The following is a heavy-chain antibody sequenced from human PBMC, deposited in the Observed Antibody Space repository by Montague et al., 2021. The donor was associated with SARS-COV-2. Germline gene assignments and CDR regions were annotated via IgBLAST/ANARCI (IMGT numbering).Heavy chain of an antibody. D-gene: IGHD3-9*01. CDR2: IYYSGST. V-gene: IGHV4-59*01. J-gene: IGHJ6*03. CDR1: GGPISSYY. Sequence: SETLSLTRTVSGGPISSYYWSWIRQPPGKGLEWIGYIYYSGSTNYNPSLKSRVTISVDTSKNQFSLKLSSVTAADTAVYYCARDSRTDFDWLFPDSGSYYYYMDVWGKGTTVTVSS. CDR3: ARDSRTDFDWLFPDSGSYYYYMDV.